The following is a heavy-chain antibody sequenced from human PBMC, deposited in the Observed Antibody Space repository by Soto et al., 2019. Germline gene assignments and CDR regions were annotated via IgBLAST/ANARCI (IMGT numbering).Heavy chain of an antibody. CDR2: ISSSSSYI. CDR1: GFTFSSYS. V-gene: IGHV3-21*01. CDR3: ARSRGIAVVKLDAFDI. Sequence: EVQLVESGGGLVKPGGSLRLSCAASGFTFSSYSMNWVRQAPGKGLEWVSSISSSSSYIYYADSVKGRFTISRDNAKNSLYLQMNSLRAEDTAVYYCARSRGIAVVKLDAFDIWGQGTMVTVSS. J-gene: IGHJ3*02. D-gene: IGHD6-19*01.